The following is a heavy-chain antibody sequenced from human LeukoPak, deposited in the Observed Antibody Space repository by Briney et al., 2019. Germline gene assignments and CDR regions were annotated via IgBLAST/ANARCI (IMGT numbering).Heavy chain of an antibody. CDR2: ISYDGNNK. J-gene: IGHJ4*02. V-gene: IGHV3-30-3*01. Sequence: GGSLRLSCAASGFTFSSYAMHWVRQAPGKGLEWVAVISYDGNNKYYADSVKGRFTISRDSSKNTLYPLMNSLRAEDTAVYYCARVGGSSSWYEYWGQGTLVTVSS. CDR1: GFTFSSYA. CDR3: ARVGGSSSWYEY. D-gene: IGHD6-13*01.